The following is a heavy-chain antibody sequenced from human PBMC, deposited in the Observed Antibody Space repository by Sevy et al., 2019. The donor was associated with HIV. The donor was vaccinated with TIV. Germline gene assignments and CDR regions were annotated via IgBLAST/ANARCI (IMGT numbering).Heavy chain of an antibody. CDR1: GGSISSYF. V-gene: IGHV4-59*13. Sequence: SETLSLTCSVSGGSISSYFWGWIRQPPGKGLEWLGNIYYTGTTSYNPSLKNRVTISLNTSKSHFSLKLTSVTAADTAVYCCARDESVNPRVFVYWGQGTLVTVSS. CDR3: ARDESVNPRVFVY. J-gene: IGHJ4*02. D-gene: IGHD4-17*01. CDR2: IYYTGTT.